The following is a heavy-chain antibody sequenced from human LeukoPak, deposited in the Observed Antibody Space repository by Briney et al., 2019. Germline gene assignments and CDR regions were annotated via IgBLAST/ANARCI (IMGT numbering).Heavy chain of an antibody. J-gene: IGHJ3*02. CDR3: AAGLRSYDSSGYYAFDI. CDR2: IAVGSGNT. V-gene: IGHV1-58*01. CDR1: GFTFTSSA. Sequence: SVKVSCKASGFTFTSSAVQWVRQARGQRLEWIGWIAVGSGNTNYAQKFRERVTITRDMSTSTAYMELSSLRSEDTAVYYCAAGLRSYDSSGYYAFDIWGQGTMVTVSS. D-gene: IGHD3-22*01.